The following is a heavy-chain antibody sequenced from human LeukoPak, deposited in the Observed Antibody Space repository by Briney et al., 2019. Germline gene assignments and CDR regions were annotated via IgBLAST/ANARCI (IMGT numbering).Heavy chain of an antibody. D-gene: IGHD4-23*01. Sequence: NPGGSLRLSCAASGFTFSDYYMNWVRQAPGKGLEWVSSISSSSSYIYYADSVKGRFTISRDNAKNSLYLQMNSLRAEDTAVYYCASVTTVVTPGGLLPDYWGQGTLVTVSS. J-gene: IGHJ4*02. CDR3: ASVTTVVTPGGLLPDY. V-gene: IGHV3-21*01. CDR2: ISSSSSYI. CDR1: GFTFSDYY.